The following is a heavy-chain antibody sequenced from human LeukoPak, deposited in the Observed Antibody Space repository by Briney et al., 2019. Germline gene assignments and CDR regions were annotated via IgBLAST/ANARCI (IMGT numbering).Heavy chain of an antibody. V-gene: IGHV3-23*01. CDR1: GFTFSSYG. J-gene: IGHJ4*02. Sequence: GSLRLSCAASGFTFSSYGMNWVRQAPGKGLEWVSVISGSGSSTYYADSVKGRFTISRGNSKNTLYLQMNSLRAEDTAVYYCATSFGPVIAAAGTGADWGQGTLVTVSS. CDR3: ATSFGPVIAAAGTGAD. CDR2: ISGSGSST. D-gene: IGHD6-13*01.